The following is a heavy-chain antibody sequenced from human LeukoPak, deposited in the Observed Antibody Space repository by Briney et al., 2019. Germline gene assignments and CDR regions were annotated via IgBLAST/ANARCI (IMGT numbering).Heavy chain of an antibody. CDR1: GFTFSSYS. V-gene: IGHV3-48*04. D-gene: IGHD3-16*02. Sequence: GGSLRLSCAAYGFTFSSYSMNWVRQAPGKGLEWVSFISTSSSGSTIYYADSVKGRFTISRDNAKNSLYLQMNSLRAEDTAVYYCARVSAEADYYYYYMDVWGKGTTVTISS. CDR3: ARVSAEADYYYYYMDV. CDR2: ISTSSSGSTI. J-gene: IGHJ6*03.